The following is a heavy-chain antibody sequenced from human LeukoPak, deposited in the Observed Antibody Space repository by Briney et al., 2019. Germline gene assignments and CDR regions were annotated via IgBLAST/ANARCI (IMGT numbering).Heavy chain of an antibody. D-gene: IGHD2-21*02. CDR2: VYYAGNT. CDR3: ARSGGSLTAIPY. V-gene: IGHV4-39*01. J-gene: IGHJ4*02. CDR1: GGSISSSSYY. Sequence: PSETLSLTCTVSGGSISSSSYYWAWIRQSPGTGLEWIATVYYAGNTYYNPSLQSRVTISVDTSKNQFSLKGSSVTAADTAVYYCARSGGSLTAIPYWGQGTLVTVSS.